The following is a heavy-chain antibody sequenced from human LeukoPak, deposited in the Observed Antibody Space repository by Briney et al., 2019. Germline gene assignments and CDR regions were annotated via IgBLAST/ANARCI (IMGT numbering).Heavy chain of an antibody. V-gene: IGHV1-18*01. CDR1: GFTFTSYG. Sequence: ASVKVSCKASGFTFTSYGINWVRQAPGQGLEWTGWVSAYNGNTHYAQKHQGRVTMTTETSTTTAYMELRSLRSDDTALYYCARDDCTNGVCYCGDFWGQGTLVTVSS. J-gene: IGHJ4*02. D-gene: IGHD2-8*01. CDR3: ARDDCTNGVCYCGDF. CDR2: VSAYNGNT.